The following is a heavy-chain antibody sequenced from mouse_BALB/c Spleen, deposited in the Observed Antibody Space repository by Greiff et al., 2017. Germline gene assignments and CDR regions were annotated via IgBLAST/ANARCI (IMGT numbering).Heavy chain of an antibody. CDR2: ISSGSSTI. J-gene: IGHJ1*01. CDR3: ARSAGTGYFDV. Sequence: DVHLVESGGGLVQPGGSRKLSCAASGFTFSSFGMHWVRQAPEKGLEWVAYISSGSSTIYYADTVKGRFTISRDNPKNTLFLQMTSLRSEDTAMYYCARSAGTGYFDVWGAGTTVTVSS. V-gene: IGHV5-17*02. CDR1: GFTFSSFG. D-gene: IGHD3-3*01.